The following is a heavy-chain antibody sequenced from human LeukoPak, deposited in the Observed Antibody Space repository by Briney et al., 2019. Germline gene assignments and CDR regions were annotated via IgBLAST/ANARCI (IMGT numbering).Heavy chain of an antibody. CDR2: FYNSGRS. CDR1: DDSISDYY. CDR3: TRGAGWLIDY. J-gene: IGHJ4*02. V-gene: IGHV4-59*01. D-gene: IGHD3-16*01. Sequence: SETLSLTCTVSDDSISDYYRGWIRQPPGKGLEWIGYFYNSGRSTYNPSLKSRVTIPADTSKNHFSLKLNSVTTADTAVYYCTRGAGWLIDYWGQGILVTVSS.